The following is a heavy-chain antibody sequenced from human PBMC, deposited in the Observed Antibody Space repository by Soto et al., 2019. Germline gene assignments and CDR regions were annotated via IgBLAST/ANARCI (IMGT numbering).Heavy chain of an antibody. CDR1: GFTFRSYV. V-gene: IGHV3-23*01. D-gene: IGHD4-17*01. J-gene: IGHJ2*01. CDR3: ACPPTTETTYNCYLDL. Sequence: EVQLLESGGGLVQPGGSLRLSCAASGFTFRSYVMSWGRQAPGKGLEWVSGIDGSGGSTFYADSVKGRFTISRDNSKNTLYLQMNSLRAEDTAVYYCACPPTTETTYNCYLDLWGRGTLVTVS. CDR2: IDGSGGST.